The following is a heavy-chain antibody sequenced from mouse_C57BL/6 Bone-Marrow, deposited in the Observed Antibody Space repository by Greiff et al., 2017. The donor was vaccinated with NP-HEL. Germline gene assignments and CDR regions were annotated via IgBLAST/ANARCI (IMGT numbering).Heavy chain of an antibody. CDR3: ARPHYYDRGDAMDY. D-gene: IGHD1-1*01. Sequence: QVQLQQSGAELMKPGASVKLSCKASGYTFTGYWIEWVKQRPEHGLEWIGEILPGSGSNNYTEKFKGKATFTADTSSNTAYMQLSSLTTEDYAIYYCARPHYYDRGDAMDYWGQGTSVTVSS. CDR2: ILPGSGSN. CDR1: GYTFTGYW. V-gene: IGHV1-9*01. J-gene: IGHJ4*01.